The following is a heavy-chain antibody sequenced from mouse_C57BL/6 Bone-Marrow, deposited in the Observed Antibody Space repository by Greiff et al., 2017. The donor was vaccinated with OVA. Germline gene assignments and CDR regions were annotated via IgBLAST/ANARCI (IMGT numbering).Heavy chain of an antibody. Sequence: VQLQQSGAELARPGASVKLSCKASGYTFTSYGISWVKQRTGQGLEWIGEIYPSSGNTYYNEKFKGKATLTADKSSSTAYMELRSLTSEDSAVYYCARPQYYGSTWSMEYWGQGTSVTVSS. D-gene: IGHD1-1*01. CDR1: GYTFTSYG. CDR3: ARPQYYGSTWSMEY. J-gene: IGHJ4*01. V-gene: IGHV1-81*01. CDR2: IYPSSGNT.